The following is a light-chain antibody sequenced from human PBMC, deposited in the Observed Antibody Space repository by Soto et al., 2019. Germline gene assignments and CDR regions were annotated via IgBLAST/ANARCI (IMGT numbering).Light chain of an antibody. Sequence: QSVLTQPASVSGSPGQSITISCTGTSSDVGSYNLVSWYQQYPGKVPKLMIYEVSKRPSGVSNRFSGSKSGNTASLTISGLQAEDEADYYCCSYGGSSTYVVFGGGTKVTVL. V-gene: IGLV2-23*02. CDR3: CSYGGSSTYVV. CDR1: SSDVGSYNL. CDR2: EVS. J-gene: IGLJ2*01.